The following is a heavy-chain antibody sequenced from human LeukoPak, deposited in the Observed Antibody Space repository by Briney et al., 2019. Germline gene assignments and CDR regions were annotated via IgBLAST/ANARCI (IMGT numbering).Heavy chain of an antibody. CDR3: ARAPGAHGLDY. CDR1: GFTFSRFW. Sequence: SGGSLRLSCAASGFTFSRFWMNWVRQAPGKGLEWVANIKEDGSEKKYVDSVKGRFTVSRDNAKNSVYLQMDNLRAEDTAVYHCARAPGAHGLDYWGLGTLVTVS. J-gene: IGHJ4*02. CDR2: IKEDGSEK. V-gene: IGHV3-7*01.